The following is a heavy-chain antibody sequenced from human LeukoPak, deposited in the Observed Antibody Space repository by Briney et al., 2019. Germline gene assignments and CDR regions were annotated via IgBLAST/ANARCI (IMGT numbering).Heavy chain of an antibody. CDR1: GYTFTGYY. CDR3: ARWSLTITMVRGVIDDAFDI. CDR2: IDPNSGGT. J-gene: IGHJ3*02. D-gene: IGHD3-10*01. V-gene: IGHV1-2*02. Sequence: ASVKVSCKASGYTFTGYYMHWVRQAPGQRLEWMGWIDPNSGGTNYAQKFQGRVTMTRDTSISTAYMELSRLRSDDTAVYYCARWSLTITMVRGVIDDAFDIWGQGTMVTVSS.